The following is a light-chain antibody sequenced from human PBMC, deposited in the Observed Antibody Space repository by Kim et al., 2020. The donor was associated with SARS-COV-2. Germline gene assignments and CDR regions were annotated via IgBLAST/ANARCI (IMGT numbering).Light chain of an antibody. CDR3: QQYGCSPPVVT. V-gene: IGKV3-20*01. CDR1: QSVSSSY. CDR2: GAS. Sequence: EIVLTQSPGTLSLSPGERATLSCRASQSVSSSYLAWYQQKPGQAPRLLIYGASSRATGIPDRFSGSGSGTDFTLTISRLEPEDFAVYYGQQYGCSPPVVTFGQGTKVEIK. J-gene: IGKJ1*01.